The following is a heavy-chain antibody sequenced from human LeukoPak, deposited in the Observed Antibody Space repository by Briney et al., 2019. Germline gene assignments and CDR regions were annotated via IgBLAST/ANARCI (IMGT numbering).Heavy chain of an antibody. CDR3: ARGGYSYGQIAY. V-gene: IGHV3-74*01. CDR1: GFTITSYW. D-gene: IGHD5-18*01. Sequence: PGGSLRLSCVASGFTITSYWMHWVRQAPGKGLVWVSRINTDGTTTNYADSVKGRFTISRDIAKNTLYLQMNSLRDEDTAVYYCARGGYSYGQIAYWGQGTLVIVSS. J-gene: IGHJ4*02. CDR2: INTDGTTT.